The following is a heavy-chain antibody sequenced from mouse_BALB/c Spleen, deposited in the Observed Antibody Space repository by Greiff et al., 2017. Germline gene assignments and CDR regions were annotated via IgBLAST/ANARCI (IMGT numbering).Heavy chain of an antibody. J-gene: IGHJ1*01. V-gene: IGHV5-12-2*01. CDR3: ARRGNYDPRGFDV. Sequence: EVQGVESGGGLVQPGGSLKLSCAASGFTFSSYTMSWVRQTPEKRLEWVAYISNGGGSTYYPDTVKGRFTISRDNAKNTLYLQMSSLKSEDTAMYYCARRGNYDPRGFDVWGAGTTVTVSS. CDR1: GFTFSSYT. D-gene: IGHD2-1*01. CDR2: ISNGGGST.